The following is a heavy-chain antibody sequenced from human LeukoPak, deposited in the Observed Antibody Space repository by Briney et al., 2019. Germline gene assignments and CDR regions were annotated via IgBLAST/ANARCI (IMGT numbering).Heavy chain of an antibody. CDR2: INPNSGDT. V-gene: IGHV1-2*02. J-gene: IGHJ4*02. CDR1: THTFTDNS. CDR3: ARENSFGSGSYIFDS. Sequence: GASVKVSCKASTHTFTDNSIHCVRQAPGQGPQWMGWINPNSGDTHYARNFQDRVTMTRDTSVSTAYMELTSLRSDDTAMYYCARENSFGSGSYIFDSWGQGTLVTVSS. D-gene: IGHD3-10*01.